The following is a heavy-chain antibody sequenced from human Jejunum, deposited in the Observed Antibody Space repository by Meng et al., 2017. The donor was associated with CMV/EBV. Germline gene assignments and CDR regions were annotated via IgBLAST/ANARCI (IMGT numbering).Heavy chain of an antibody. CDR1: YNSSA. CDR3: ATAPRGDYEPYYYYGLDV. CDR2: IIPIFRTT. J-gene: IGHJ6*02. Sequence: YNSSAISWVRQAPGQGLEWMGGIIPIFRTTNYAQRFQGRATITTGESTSTVYMELSSLTSDDTAVYYCATAPRGDYEPYYYYGLDVWGPGTTVTVSS. D-gene: IGHD4-17*01. V-gene: IGHV1-69*05.